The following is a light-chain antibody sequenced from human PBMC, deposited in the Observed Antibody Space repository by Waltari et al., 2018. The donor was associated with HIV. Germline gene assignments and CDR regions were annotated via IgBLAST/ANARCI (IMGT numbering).Light chain of an antibody. CDR2: EVS. J-gene: IGLJ2*01. CDR1: SSDVGDYNY. V-gene: IGLV2-14*01. CDR3: SSYTTSNSHVV. Sequence: QSALTQPASVSGSLGQSITISCTGASSDVGDYNYVSWYQQHPGKAPKVMLFEVSNRPSGVSDRFSGSKSGNTASLTISGVQPEDEADYYCSSYTTSNSHVVFGGGTKVTVL.